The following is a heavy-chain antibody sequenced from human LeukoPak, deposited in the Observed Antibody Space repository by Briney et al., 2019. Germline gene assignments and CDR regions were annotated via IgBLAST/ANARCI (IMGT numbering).Heavy chain of an antibody. V-gene: IGHV1-2*02. Sequence: GASVKVSCKASGYTFTGYYMHWVRQAPGQGLEWMGWINPNSGGTNYAQKFQGRVTMTRDTSISTAYMELSRLRSDDTAVYYCARGYYGSGSYPYRKYYFDYWGKGTLVTVSS. D-gene: IGHD3-10*01. J-gene: IGHJ4*02. CDR2: INPNSGGT. CDR3: ARGYYGSGSYPYRKYYFDY. CDR1: GYTFTGYY.